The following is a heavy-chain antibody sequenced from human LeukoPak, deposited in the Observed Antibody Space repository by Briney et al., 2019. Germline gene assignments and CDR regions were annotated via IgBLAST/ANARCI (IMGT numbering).Heavy chain of an antibody. Sequence: PGGSLTLSCAASGFTFSSYDMSWVRQAPGKGLEWVSAISGSGGSTYYADSVKGRFTISRDNSKNTLYLQMNSLRAEDTAVYYCAKGRLEWELPPGDAFDIWGQGTMVTVSS. V-gene: IGHV3-23*01. CDR2: ISGSGGST. CDR3: AKGRLEWELPPGDAFDI. J-gene: IGHJ3*02. D-gene: IGHD1-26*01. CDR1: GFTFSSYD.